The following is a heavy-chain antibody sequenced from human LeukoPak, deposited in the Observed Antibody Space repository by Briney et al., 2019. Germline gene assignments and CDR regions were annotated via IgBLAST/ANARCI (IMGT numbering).Heavy chain of an antibody. Sequence: SETLSLTCTVPGGSISSGDYYWSWIRQPPGKGLEWIGYIYYSGSTYYNPSLKSRVTISVDTSKNQFSLKLSSVTAADTAVYYCAREGPAFLVRGVRTLDPWGQGTLVTVSS. CDR3: AREGPAFLVRGVRTLDP. D-gene: IGHD3-10*01. J-gene: IGHJ5*02. CDR1: GGSISSGDYY. CDR2: IYYSGST. V-gene: IGHV4-30-4*08.